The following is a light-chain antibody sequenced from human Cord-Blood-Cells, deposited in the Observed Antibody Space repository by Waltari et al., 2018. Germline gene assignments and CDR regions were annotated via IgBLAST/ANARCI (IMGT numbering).Light chain of an antibody. J-gene: IGLJ2*01. CDR3: CSYAGSYTLV. CDR1: SSAVGGYNY. CDR2: DVS. Sequence: QSALTQPRSVSGSPGQSVTISRTGPSSAVGGYNYVSWYQQHPGKAPKLMIYDVSKRPSGVPDRFSGSKSGNTASLTISGLQAEDEADYYCCSYAGSYTLVFGGGTKLTVL. V-gene: IGLV2-11*01.